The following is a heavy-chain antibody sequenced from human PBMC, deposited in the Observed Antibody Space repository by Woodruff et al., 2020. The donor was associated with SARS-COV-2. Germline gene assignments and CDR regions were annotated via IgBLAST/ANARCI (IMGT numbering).Heavy chain of an antibody. Sequence: VRQPPGKGLEWIGEIYHGGNTNDNPSLKSRLTISVDRSRNQFSLSLTSVTAADTAVYYCARAGDWGSYFDYWGQGFLVCVSS. CDR3: ARAGDWGSYFDY. CDR2: IYHGGNT. V-gene: IGHV4-4*02. D-gene: IGHD3-16*01. J-gene: IGHJ4*02.